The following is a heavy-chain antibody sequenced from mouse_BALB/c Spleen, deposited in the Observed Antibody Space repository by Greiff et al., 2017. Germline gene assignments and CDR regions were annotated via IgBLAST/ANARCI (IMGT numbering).Heavy chain of an antibody. CDR2: ISSGGSYT. CDR1: GFTFSSYA. J-gene: IGHJ4*01. Sequence: EVKLVESGGGLVKPGGSLKLSCAASGFTFSSYAMSWVRQSPEKRLEWVAEISSGGSYTYYPDTVTGRFTISRDNAKNTLYLEMSSLRSEDTAMYYCARERAMAMDYWGQGTSVTVSS. V-gene: IGHV5-9-4*01. CDR3: ARERAMAMDY. D-gene: IGHD3-3*01.